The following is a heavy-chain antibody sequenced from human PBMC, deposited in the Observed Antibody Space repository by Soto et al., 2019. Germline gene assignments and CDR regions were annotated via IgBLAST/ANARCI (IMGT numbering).Heavy chain of an antibody. CDR3: ARYGSGSYYLDY. D-gene: IGHD3-10*01. V-gene: IGHV1-69*13. J-gene: IGHJ4*02. CDR2: IIPIFGTA. CDR1: GGTFSSYA. Sequence: SVKVSCKASGGTFSSYAISWVRQAPGQGLEWMGGIIPIFGTANYAQKFQGRATITADESTSTAYMELSSLRSEDTAVYYCARYGSGSYYLDYWGQGTLVTVSS.